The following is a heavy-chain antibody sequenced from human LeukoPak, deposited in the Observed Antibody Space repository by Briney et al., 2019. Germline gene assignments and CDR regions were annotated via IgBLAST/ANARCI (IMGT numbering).Heavy chain of an antibody. D-gene: IGHD6-13*01. J-gene: IGHJ4*02. V-gene: IGHV3-21*01. CDR3: ARDGPAAGTEVDY. CDR2: IRSSGPSI. Sequence: KAGGSLRLSCAASGFSFSNYSMIWVRQAPGKGLEWVSYIRSSGPSIYYAGSVKGRFTISRDNAKNSLYLQMNSLRAEDTAVYYCARDGPAAGTEVDYWGQGTLVTVSS. CDR1: GFSFSNYS.